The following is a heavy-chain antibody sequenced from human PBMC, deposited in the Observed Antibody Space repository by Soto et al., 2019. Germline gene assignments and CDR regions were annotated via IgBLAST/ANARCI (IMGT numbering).Heavy chain of an antibody. D-gene: IGHD2-2*01. V-gene: IGHV4-59*01. Sequence: SETLSLTCTVSGGSISSYYWSWIRQPPGKGLEWIGYIYYSGSTNYNPSLKSRVTISVDTSKNQFSLKLSSVTAADTAVYYCARGGYQPWFDPWGQGTLVTVSS. CDR2: IYYSGST. CDR1: GGSISSYY. CDR3: ARGGYQPWFDP. J-gene: IGHJ5*02.